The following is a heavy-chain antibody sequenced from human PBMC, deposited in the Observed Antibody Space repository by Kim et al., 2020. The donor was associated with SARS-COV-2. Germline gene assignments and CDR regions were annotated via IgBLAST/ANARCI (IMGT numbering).Heavy chain of an antibody. CDR2: IIASGGDT. J-gene: IGHJ5*02. D-gene: IGHD3-22*01. CDR1: GFTFSNYA. CDR3: VKDTMIMVFSMTRVRFD. Sequence: WGSLRLSCAASGFTFSNYAMSWVRQAPGKGLEWFSSIIASGGDTYYADLVKGRFTISRDNSKNTLYLQMNSLRVGDTAVYSCVKDTMIMVFSMTRVRFD. V-gene: IGHV3-23*01.